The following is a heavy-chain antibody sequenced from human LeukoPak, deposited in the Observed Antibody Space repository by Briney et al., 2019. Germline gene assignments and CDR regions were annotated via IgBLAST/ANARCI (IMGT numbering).Heavy chain of an antibody. CDR1: GFTFSSYS. J-gene: IGHJ6*03. V-gene: IGHV3-21*01. D-gene: IGHD5-24*01. Sequence: PGGSLRLSCAASGFTFSSYSMNWVRQAPGKGLEWVSSISSSSYIYYAESLRGRFTISRDNARNSLYLQMNSLRADDTAVYYCARLLEPATGYYMDVWGKGTTVTISS. CDR2: ISSSSYI. CDR3: ARLLEPATGYYMDV.